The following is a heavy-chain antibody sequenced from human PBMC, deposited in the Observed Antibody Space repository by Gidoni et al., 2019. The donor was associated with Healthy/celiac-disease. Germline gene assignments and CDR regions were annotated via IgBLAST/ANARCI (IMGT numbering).Heavy chain of an antibody. J-gene: IGHJ6*02. Sequence: QVQLVESGGGVVQPGRSLRLSCAASGFPFSSYGMPWVRQAPGKGLEWVAVISYDGSNKYYADSVKGRFTISRDNSKNTLYLQMNSLRAEDTAVYYCAREDVLLWFGEPQDYYGMDVWGQGTTVTVSS. V-gene: IGHV3-30*19. CDR1: GFPFSSYG. CDR2: ISYDGSNK. D-gene: IGHD3-10*01. CDR3: AREDVLLWFGEPQDYYGMDV.